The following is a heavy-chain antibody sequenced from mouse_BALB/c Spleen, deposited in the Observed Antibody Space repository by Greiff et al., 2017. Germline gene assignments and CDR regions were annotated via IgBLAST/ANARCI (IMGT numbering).Heavy chain of an antibody. D-gene: IGHD2-3*01. CDR2: ISYSGST. J-gene: IGHJ2*01. CDR3: ARSPRWSYFDY. Sequence: EVKLQESGPSLVKPSQTLSLTCSVTGDSITCGYWNWIRKFPGNKLEYMGYISYSGSTYYNPSLKSRISITRDTSKNQYYLQLNSVTTEDTATYYCARSPRWSYFDYWGQGTTLTVSS. CDR1: GDSITCGY. V-gene: IGHV3-8*02.